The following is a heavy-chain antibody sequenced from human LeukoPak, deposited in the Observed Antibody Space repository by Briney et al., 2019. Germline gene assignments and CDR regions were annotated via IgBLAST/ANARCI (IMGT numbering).Heavy chain of an antibody. D-gene: IGHD2-2*01. CDR1: EFTFSSYA. J-gene: IGHJ4*02. Sequence: GGSLRLSCAASEFTFSSYAMSWVRQAPGKGLVWVSRINSGGDSITYADSVKGRFTISRDNAKNTLYLQMNSLRAEDTAVYYCARVGEVVPAGIDYWGQGTLVTVSS. CDR2: INSGGDSI. V-gene: IGHV3-74*03. CDR3: ARVGEVVPAGIDY.